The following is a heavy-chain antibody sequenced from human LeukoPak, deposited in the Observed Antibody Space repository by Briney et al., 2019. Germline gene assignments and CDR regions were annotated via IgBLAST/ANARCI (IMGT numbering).Heavy chain of an antibody. CDR3: ARAPKYYDILTGYYIYYFDY. D-gene: IGHD3-9*01. CDR2: IYHSGST. V-gene: IGHV4-30-2*01. CDR1: GGSFSGYS. J-gene: IGHJ4*02. Sequence: SETLSLTCAVYGGSFSGYSWSWIRQPPGKGLEWIGYIYHSGSTYYNPSLKSRVTISVDRSKNQFSLKLSSVTAADTAVYYCARAPKYYDILTGYYIYYFDYWGQGTLVTVSS.